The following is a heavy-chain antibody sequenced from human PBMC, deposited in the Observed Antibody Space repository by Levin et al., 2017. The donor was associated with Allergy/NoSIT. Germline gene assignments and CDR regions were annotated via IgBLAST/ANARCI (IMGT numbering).Heavy chain of an antibody. CDR1: GYSFTSYW. J-gene: IGHJ1*01. CDR3: VSRYSSSSGYFQH. Sequence: GGSLRLSCRGSGYSFTSYWIGWVRQMPGKGLEWVAIIFPGDSDSRYGPSFQGQVSISADKSVSTAYLQWNSLTASDTAMYYCVSRYSSSSGYFQHWGQGTPVTVSS. D-gene: IGHD6-6*01. V-gene: IGHV5-51*01. CDR2: IFPGDSDS.